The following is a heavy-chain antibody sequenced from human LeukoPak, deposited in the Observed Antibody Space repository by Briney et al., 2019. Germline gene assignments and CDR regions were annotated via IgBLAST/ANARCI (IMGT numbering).Heavy chain of an antibody. CDR1: GFSFADYG. V-gene: IGHV3-15*04. CDR2: IASKTFGGTT. Sequence: GRSLRLSCAASGFSFADYGMHWVRQSPGKGLEWVGRIASKTFGGTTDYAEPVKGRFTISRDESKNTLYLQMNSLKTDDTAVYYCTTLSGPLDVWGQGTTVTVSS. CDR3: TTLSGPLDV. J-gene: IGHJ6*02. D-gene: IGHD2/OR15-2a*01.